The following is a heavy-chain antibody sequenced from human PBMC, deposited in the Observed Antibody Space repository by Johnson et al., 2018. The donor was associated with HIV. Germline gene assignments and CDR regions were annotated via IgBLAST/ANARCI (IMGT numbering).Heavy chain of an antibody. V-gene: IGHV3-66*03. CDR2: IYSGGST. Sequence: VQLVESGGGLIQPGGSLRLSCAASGFTVSSNYMSWVRQAPGKGLEWVSVIYSGGSTYYADSVKGRFTISRDNSKNTLYLQMNSLRAEDTAVYYCARDPSGALDRDAFDIWGQGTMVTVSS. CDR3: ARDPSGALDRDAFDI. D-gene: IGHD3-10*01. CDR1: GFTVSSNY. J-gene: IGHJ3*02.